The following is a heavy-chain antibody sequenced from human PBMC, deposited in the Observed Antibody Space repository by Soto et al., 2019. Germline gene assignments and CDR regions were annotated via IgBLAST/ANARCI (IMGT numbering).Heavy chain of an antibody. CDR2: INWKSDI. D-gene: IGHD3-16*01. Sequence: SLRLSCEVSGFTFDDHAMHWVRQAPEKGLEGVSGINWKSDIGYADSVQGRFTISRDNAENSLYLQMNSLRAEDTALYYCAISQDRGGRTTFIYWGQGTQVTVSS. J-gene: IGHJ4*02. CDR1: GFTFDDHA. CDR3: AISQDRGGRTTFIY. V-gene: IGHV3-9*01.